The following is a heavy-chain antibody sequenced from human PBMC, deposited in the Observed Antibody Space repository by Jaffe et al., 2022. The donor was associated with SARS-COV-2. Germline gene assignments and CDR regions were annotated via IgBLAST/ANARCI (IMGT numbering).Heavy chain of an antibody. J-gene: IGHJ3*02. V-gene: IGHV4-34*01. CDR3: ARGRGYSYGYAFDI. CDR1: GGSFSGYY. CDR2: INHSGST. D-gene: IGHD5-18*01. Sequence: QVQLQQWGAGLLKPSETLSLTCAVYGGSFSGYYWSWIRQPPGKGLEWIGEINHSGSTNYNPSLKSRVTISVDTSKNQFSLKLSSVTAADTAVYYCARGRGYSYGYAFDIWGQGTMVTVSS.